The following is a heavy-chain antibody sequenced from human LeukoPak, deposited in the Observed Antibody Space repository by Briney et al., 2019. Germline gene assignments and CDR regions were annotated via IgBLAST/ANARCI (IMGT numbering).Heavy chain of an antibody. V-gene: IGHV3-7*01. Sequence: GGSLRLSCAASGFTLSSYWMSWVRQAPGKGLEWVANIKQDGSEKYYVDSVKGRFTISRVNAKNSLYLQMNSLRAEDTAVYYCARDLSRSYYYDSRPGAFDIWGQGTMVTVSS. CDR2: IKQDGSEK. CDR1: GFTLSSYW. J-gene: IGHJ3*02. D-gene: IGHD3-22*01. CDR3: ARDLSRSYYYDSRPGAFDI.